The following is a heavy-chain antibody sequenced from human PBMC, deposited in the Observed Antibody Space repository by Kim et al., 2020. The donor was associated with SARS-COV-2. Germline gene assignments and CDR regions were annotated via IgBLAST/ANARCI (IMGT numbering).Heavy chain of an antibody. CDR2: INPNSGGT. J-gene: IGHJ4*02. V-gene: IGHV1-2*02. CDR3: ARDRSVDTAMVTLVFDY. D-gene: IGHD5-18*01. CDR1: GYTFTGYY. Sequence: ASVKVSCKASGYTFTGYYMHWVRQAPGQGLEWMGWINPNSGGTNYAQKFQGRVTMTRDTSISTAYMELSRLRSDDTAVYYCARDRSVDTAMVTLVFDYWGQGTLVTVSS.